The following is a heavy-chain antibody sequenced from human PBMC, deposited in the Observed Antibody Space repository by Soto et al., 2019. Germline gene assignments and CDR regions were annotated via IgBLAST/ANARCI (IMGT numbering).Heavy chain of an antibody. J-gene: IGHJ4*02. CDR3: AIITAVAGY. CDR1: GDSISSYY. Sequence: QVQLQESGPGLVKPSETLSLTCSVSGDSISSYYWSWVRQPPGKGLEWIGYIYYSGSTNYNPSLKSRVTISVDTSKNQFSQKLNSVTAADTAVYYCAIITAVAGYWGQGTLVTVSS. CDR2: IYYSGST. V-gene: IGHV4-59*01. D-gene: IGHD2-15*01.